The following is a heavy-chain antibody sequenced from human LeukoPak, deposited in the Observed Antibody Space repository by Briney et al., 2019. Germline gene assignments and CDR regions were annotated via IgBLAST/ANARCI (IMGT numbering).Heavy chain of an antibody. V-gene: IGHV4-59*01. Sequence: SETLSLTCAVYGGSFSSYYWSWIRQPPGKGLEWIGYIYYSGSTNYNPSLKSRVTISVDTSKNQFSLKLSSVTAADTAVYYCARAHCSGGSCSYFDYWGQGTLVTVSS. D-gene: IGHD2-15*01. J-gene: IGHJ4*02. CDR1: GGSFSSYY. CDR2: IYYSGST. CDR3: ARAHCSGGSCSYFDY.